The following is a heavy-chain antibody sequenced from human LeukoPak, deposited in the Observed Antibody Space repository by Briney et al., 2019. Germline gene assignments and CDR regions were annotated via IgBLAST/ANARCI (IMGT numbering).Heavy chain of an antibody. Sequence: AASVKVSCKASGYTFTSYGISWVRQAPGQGLEWMGWISAYNGNTNYAQKLQGRVTMTTDTSTSTAYMELRSLGSDDTAVYYCARGAEPEQWLFLLYFDYWGQGTLVTVSS. CDR2: ISAYNGNT. D-gene: IGHD6-19*01. J-gene: IGHJ4*02. CDR1: GYTFTSYG. V-gene: IGHV1-18*04. CDR3: ARGAEPEQWLFLLYFDY.